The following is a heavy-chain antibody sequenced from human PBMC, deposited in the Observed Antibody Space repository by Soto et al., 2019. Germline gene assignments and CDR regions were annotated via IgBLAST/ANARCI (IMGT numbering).Heavy chain of an antibody. CDR3: ARTPAGGSGSQEYNYYYYGMDV. CDR2: IIPILGIA. J-gene: IGHJ6*02. CDR1: GGAFRTSS. D-gene: IGHD3-10*01. V-gene: IGHV1-69*02. Sequence: KVSCKTYGGAFRTSSLNWVRQAPGQGLEWMGRIIPILGIANYAQKFQGRVTITADKSTSTAYMELSSLRSEDTAVYYCARTPAGGSGSQEYNYYYYGMDVWGQGTTVTVSS.